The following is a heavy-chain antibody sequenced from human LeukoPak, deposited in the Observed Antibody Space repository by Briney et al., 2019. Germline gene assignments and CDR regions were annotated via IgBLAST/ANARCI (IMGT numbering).Heavy chain of an antibody. D-gene: IGHD6-6*01. CDR2: IYSGGST. J-gene: IGHJ4*02. Sequence: GGSLRLSCAASGFTVSSNYMSWVRQAPGKGLEWVSVIYSGGSTYYADSVKGRFTISRDNSKNTLYLQMNSLRAEDTAVYYCARLSIAARYFDYWGQGTLVTVSS. CDR3: ARLSIAARYFDY. CDR1: GFTVSSNY. V-gene: IGHV3-53*01.